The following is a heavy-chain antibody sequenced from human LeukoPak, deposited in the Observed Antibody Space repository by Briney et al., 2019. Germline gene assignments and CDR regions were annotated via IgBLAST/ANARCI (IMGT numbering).Heavy chain of an antibody. D-gene: IGHD6-19*01. Sequence: GRSLRLSCAASGFTFSSYAMHWVRQAPGKGLEWVAVISYDGSNKYYADSVKGRFTISRDNSKNTLYLQINSLRAEDTAVYYCARVSGGSGWYYFDYWGQGTLVTVSS. V-gene: IGHV3-30-3*01. CDR1: GFTFSSYA. CDR3: ARVSGGSGWYYFDY. CDR2: ISYDGSNK. J-gene: IGHJ4*02.